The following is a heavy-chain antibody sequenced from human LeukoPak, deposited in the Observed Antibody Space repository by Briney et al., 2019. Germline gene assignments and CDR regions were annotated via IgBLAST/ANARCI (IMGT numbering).Heavy chain of an antibody. J-gene: IGHJ6*03. CDR1: GFTFSSYG. CDR2: ISSSGGTI. Sequence: GGSLRLSCAASGFTFSSYGMNWVRQAPGKGLEWVSYISSSGGTIYYADSVKGRFTISRDNAKNSLYLQMNSLRAEDTAVYCCARRGMTTVTALSPFYYYYYMDVWGKGTAVTVSS. D-gene: IGHD4-11*01. V-gene: IGHV3-48*01. CDR3: ARRGMTTVTALSPFYYYYYMDV.